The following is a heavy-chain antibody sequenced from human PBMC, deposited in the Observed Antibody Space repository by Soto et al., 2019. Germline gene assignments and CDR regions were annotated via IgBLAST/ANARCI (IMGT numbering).Heavy chain of an antibody. CDR1: GDSVSSNSAA. D-gene: IGHD1-26*01. CDR2: TYYRSKWYN. V-gene: IGHV6-1*01. CDR3: ARDGGSYLYYYYYYGMDV. J-gene: IGHJ6*02. Sequence: SQTLSLPFAISGDSVSSNSAAWNCISQSPSRGLEWLGRTYYRSKWYNDYAVSVKSRITINPDTSKNQFSLQLNSVTPEDTAVYYCARDGGSYLYYYYYYGMDVWGQGTTVTVSS.